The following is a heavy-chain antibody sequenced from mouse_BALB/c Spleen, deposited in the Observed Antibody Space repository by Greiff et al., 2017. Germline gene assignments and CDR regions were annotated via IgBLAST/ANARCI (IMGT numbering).Heavy chain of an antibody. V-gene: IGHV1-12*01. J-gene: IGHJ3*01. CDR3: ARGDYRYDDGFAY. D-gene: IGHD2-14*01. CDR1: GYTFTSYN. Sequence: QVQLQQPGAELVKPGASVKMSCKSSGYTFTSYNMHWVKQTPGQGLEWIGAIYPGNGDTSYNQKFKGKATLTADKSSSTAYMQLSSLTSEDSAVYYCARGDYRYDDGFAYWGQGTLVTVSA. CDR2: IYPGNGDT.